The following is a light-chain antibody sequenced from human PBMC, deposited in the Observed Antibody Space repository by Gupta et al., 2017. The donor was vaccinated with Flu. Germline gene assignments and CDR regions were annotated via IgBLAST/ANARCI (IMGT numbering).Light chain of an antibody. Sequence: NFLLTQPPSVSDSPGRTVIISCTRSSGSIASTYVQWYQQRPGRAAFTLIYEDDQRPSGVPARFSVSIASASNSAFLTISGQEAEDEADYFCQSYAYNNNWVFGGGTRLTVL. CDR3: QSYAYNNNWV. J-gene: IGLJ3*02. CDR1: SGSIASTY. CDR2: EDD. V-gene: IGLV6-57*03.